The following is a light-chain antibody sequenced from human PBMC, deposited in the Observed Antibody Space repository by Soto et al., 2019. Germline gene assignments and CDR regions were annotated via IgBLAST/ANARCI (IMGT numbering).Light chain of an antibody. V-gene: IGKV3-15*01. Sequence: EIVMTQSPATLSVSPGERATLSCRASQSVSSNLAWHQQKPGQAPRLLIYGASTRPTGIPARFSGSGSGTEFTLTISSLQYEDCAVYYCQQYNNWPPWTFGQGNKVEIK. CDR1: QSVSSN. CDR2: GAS. J-gene: IGKJ1*01. CDR3: QQYNNWPPWT.